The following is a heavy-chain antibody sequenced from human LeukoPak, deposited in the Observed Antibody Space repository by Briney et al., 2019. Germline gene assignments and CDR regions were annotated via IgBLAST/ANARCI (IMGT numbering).Heavy chain of an antibody. CDR3: AKGGGYDYYFDY. D-gene: IGHD5-12*01. J-gene: IGHJ4*02. CDR2: IYSGGDT. Sequence: GGSLRLSCAAAGFTVTSNFMTWVRQAPGKGLGWVSIIYSGGDTYYADSVKGRFTISRDNSKNTLYLQMNSLRAEDTAVYYCAKGGGYDYYFDYWGQGTLVTVSS. CDR1: GFTVTSNF. V-gene: IGHV3-53*05.